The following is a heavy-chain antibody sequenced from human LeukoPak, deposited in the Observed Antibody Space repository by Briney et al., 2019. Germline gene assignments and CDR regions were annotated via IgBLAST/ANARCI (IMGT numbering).Heavy chain of an antibody. J-gene: IGHJ4*02. CDR1: GFTVSSNY. Sequence: GGSLRLSCAASGFTVSSNYMSWVRQAPGKGLEWVSVVYSDGSTYYADSVRGRFTVSRDNSKNTVYPQMNSLRAEDKAVYYCAVRGALYRGFDYWGQGTLVTVSS. CDR3: AVRGALYRGFDY. CDR2: VYSDGST. V-gene: IGHV3-66*01. D-gene: IGHD3-10*01.